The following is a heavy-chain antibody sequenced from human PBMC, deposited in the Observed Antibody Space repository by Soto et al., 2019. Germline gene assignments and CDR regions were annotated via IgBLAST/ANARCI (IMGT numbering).Heavy chain of an antibody. CDR2: IKQDGSEK. J-gene: IGHJ4*02. V-gene: IGHV3-7*04. CDR3: ARDFRWFGETPPHPFDY. D-gene: IGHD3-10*01. Sequence: EVQLVESGGGLVQPGGSLRLSCAASGFTFSSYWMSWVRQAPGKGLEWVANIKQDGSEKYYVDSVKGRFTISRDNAKNSLYLQMNSLRAEDTAVYYCARDFRWFGETPPHPFDYWGQGTLVTVSS. CDR1: GFTFSSYW.